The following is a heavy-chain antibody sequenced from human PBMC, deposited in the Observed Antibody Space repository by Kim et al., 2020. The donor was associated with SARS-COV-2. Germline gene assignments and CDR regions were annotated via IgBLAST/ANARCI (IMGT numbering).Heavy chain of an antibody. V-gene: IGHV3-21*01. CDR2: ISSSSSYI. CDR3: ARGGEPPELLWFGELLYPFDY. CDR1: GFTFSSYS. J-gene: IGHJ4*02. D-gene: IGHD3-10*01. Sequence: GGSLRLSCAASGFTFSSYSMNWVRQAPGKGLEWVSSISSSSSYIYYADSVKGRFTISRDNAKNSLYLQMNSLRAEDTAVYYCARGGEPPELLWFGELLYPFDYWGQGTLVTVSS.